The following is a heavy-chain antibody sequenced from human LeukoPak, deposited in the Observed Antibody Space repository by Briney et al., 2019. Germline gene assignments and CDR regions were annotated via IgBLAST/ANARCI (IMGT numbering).Heavy chain of an antibody. CDR2: INHSGST. Sequence: SETLSLTCAVYGGSFSGYYWSWIRQPPGKGLEWIGGINHSGSTNYNPSLKSRVTISVDTSKNQFSLKLSSVTAADTAVYYCARCNSRTYYYDSSGYRWFDPWGQGTLVTVSS. V-gene: IGHV4-34*01. CDR1: GGSFSGYY. D-gene: IGHD3-22*01. J-gene: IGHJ5*02. CDR3: ARCNSRTYYYDSSGYRWFDP.